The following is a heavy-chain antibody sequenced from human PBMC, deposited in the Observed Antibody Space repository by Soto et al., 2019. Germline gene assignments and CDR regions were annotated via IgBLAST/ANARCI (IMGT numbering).Heavy chain of an antibody. CDR1: GGSISSGCCS. V-gene: IGHV4-31*11. J-gene: IGHJ5*02. Sequence: SETLCLTCAVSGGSISSGCCSWSWIRQPPGKGLEWIGYIYYSGSTYYKPSLKSRVTISVDTSKNQFSLKLSSVTAADTAVYYCARSVLPWGQGTLVTVSS. CDR3: ARSVLP. CDR2: IYYSGST.